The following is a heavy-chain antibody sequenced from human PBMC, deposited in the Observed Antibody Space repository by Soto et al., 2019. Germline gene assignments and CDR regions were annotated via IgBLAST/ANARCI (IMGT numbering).Heavy chain of an antibody. CDR1: GFTFSSYG. CDR2: ISYDGRNK. V-gene: IGHV3-30*18. D-gene: IGHD6-19*01. CDR3: VKDGSSGLRYYYDMDV. Sequence: QVQLVESGGGVVQPGRSLRLSCAASGFTFSSYGMHWVRQAPGKGLEWVAVISYDGRNKYYGDAVKGRFTISRDNSKNMLYLQMSSLRAEDKAGYYWVKDGSSGLRYYYDMDVWGQGTTVTVSS. J-gene: IGHJ6*02.